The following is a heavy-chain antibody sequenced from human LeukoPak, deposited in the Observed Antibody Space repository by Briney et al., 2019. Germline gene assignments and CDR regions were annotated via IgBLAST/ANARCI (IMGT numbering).Heavy chain of an antibody. J-gene: IGHJ4*02. V-gene: IGHV1-8*03. Sequence: GESLKISCKGSGYSFTSYWIGWVRQATGQGLEWMGWMNPNSGNTGYAQKFQGRVTITRNTSISTAYMELSSLRSEDTAVYYCARGNLWFGELHYYDYWGQGTLVTVSS. D-gene: IGHD3-10*01. CDR2: MNPNSGNT. CDR3: ARGNLWFGELHYYDY. CDR1: GYSFTSYW.